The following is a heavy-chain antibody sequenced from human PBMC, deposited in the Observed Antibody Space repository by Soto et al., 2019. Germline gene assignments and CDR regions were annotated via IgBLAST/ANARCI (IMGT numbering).Heavy chain of an antibody. CDR2: IYIDDT. Sequence: QVQLVQSGAEVKKPGASVKVSCKASGYTFSNYGFSWMRQAPGQGLEWMGWIYIDDTKYAQNLQGRVTMTTDTSTSTVYMALRSLRSDDTAVYYCARDRDWNLDYWGQGTLVTVSS. D-gene: IGHD1-1*01. J-gene: IGHJ4*02. CDR1: GYTFSNYG. V-gene: IGHV1-18*01. CDR3: ARDRDWNLDY.